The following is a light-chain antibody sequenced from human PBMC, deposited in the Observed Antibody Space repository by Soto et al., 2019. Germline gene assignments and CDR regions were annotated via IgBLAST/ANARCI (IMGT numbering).Light chain of an antibody. Sequence: QSVLTQPPSASGTPGQRVTISCSGSISNLGSNFVFWYQQLPGAAPKLLISRNDQRPSGVPDRFSSSKSGTSASLAISGLRSEDEADYHCAAWDDSLRGVVFGGGTKLTVL. CDR3: AAWDDSLRGVV. CDR2: RND. V-gene: IGLV1-47*01. CDR1: ISNLGSNF. J-gene: IGLJ3*02.